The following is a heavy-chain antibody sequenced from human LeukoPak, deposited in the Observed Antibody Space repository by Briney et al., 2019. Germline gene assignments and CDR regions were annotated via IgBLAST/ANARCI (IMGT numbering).Heavy chain of an antibody. D-gene: IGHD4-23*01. Sequence: SQTLSLTCTVSGDSINSPCYWSWLRQYPGKGLEWIGYIHYSGSAHYNPSLKSRLTMSVDTSNHQFSLKLSSVTAADTAVYYCAREGVTPQRFDYWGQGTLVTVSS. CDR3: AREGVTPQRFDY. V-gene: IGHV4-31*03. CDR2: IHYSGSA. J-gene: IGHJ4*02. CDR1: GDSINSPCY.